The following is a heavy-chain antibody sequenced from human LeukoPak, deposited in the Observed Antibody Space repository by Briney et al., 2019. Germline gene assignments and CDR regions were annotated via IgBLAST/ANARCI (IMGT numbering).Heavy chain of an antibody. J-gene: IGHJ4*02. CDR1: GFTVSNNF. V-gene: IGHV3-66*01. CDR3: ASTTGYAYGWN. D-gene: IGHD2-8*02. Sequence: GGSLRLSCEASGFTVSNNFMNWVRQAPGKGLEWVSVIYTDGRTFYAESVKDRFTISRDNSKNILYLQLNSVKAEDTAVYYCASTTGYAYGWNWGQGTLVTVSS. CDR2: IYTDGRT.